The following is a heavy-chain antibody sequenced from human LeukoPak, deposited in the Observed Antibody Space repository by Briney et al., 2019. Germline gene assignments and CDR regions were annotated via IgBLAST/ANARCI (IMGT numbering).Heavy chain of an antibody. CDR2: ISGSGGKT. J-gene: IGHJ4*02. D-gene: IGHD2-15*01. CDR3: AKWGFSGGSCYPFDY. CDR1: GFTVSSNY. V-gene: IGHV3-23*01. Sequence: GGSLRLSCAASGFTVSSNYMSWVRQAPGKGLEWVSAISGSGGKTYYADSVKGRFTISRDNSKNTLYLQMNSLRAEDTAVYYCAKWGFSGGSCYPFDYGGQGTLVTVSS.